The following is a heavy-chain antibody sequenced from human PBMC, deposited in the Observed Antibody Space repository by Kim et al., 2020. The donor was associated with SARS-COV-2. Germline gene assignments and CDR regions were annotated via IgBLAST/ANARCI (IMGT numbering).Heavy chain of an antibody. Sequence: DYAASVKGRFTISRDDSKNTLYLQMHSLKTDDTAVYYGTTDVHGDYLFDYWGQGTLVTVSS. V-gene: IGHV3-15*01. J-gene: IGHJ4*02. CDR3: TTDVHGDYLFDY. D-gene: IGHD4-17*01.